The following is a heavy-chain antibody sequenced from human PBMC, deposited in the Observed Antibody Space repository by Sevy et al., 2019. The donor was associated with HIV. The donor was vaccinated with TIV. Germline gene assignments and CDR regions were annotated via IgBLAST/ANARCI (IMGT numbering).Heavy chain of an antibody. CDR1: GFTFSSYA. V-gene: IGHV3-23*01. CDR3: AKDVISGSYGGAFDI. Sequence: GGSLRLSCAASGFTFSSYAMSWVRQAPGKGLEWVSAIRGSGGSTYYADSVKGRFTISRDNSKNTLYLQMNSLRAEDTAVYYCAKDVISGSYGGAFDIWGQGTMVTVSS. J-gene: IGHJ3*02. D-gene: IGHD1-26*01. CDR2: IRGSGGST.